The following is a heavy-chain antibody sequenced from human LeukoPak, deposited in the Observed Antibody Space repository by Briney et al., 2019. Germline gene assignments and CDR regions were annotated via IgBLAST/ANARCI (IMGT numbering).Heavy chain of an antibody. J-gene: IGHJ4*02. Sequence: PGGSLRLSCAASGFTFSSYEMNWVRQAPGKGLEWVSYISSSGSTIYYADSVKGRFTISRDNSKNTLYLQMNSLRAEDTAVYYCAKGTAYYYGSGYYFDYWGQGTLVTVSS. V-gene: IGHV3-48*03. CDR2: ISSSGSTI. CDR3: AKGTAYYYGSGYYFDY. D-gene: IGHD3-10*01. CDR1: GFTFSSYE.